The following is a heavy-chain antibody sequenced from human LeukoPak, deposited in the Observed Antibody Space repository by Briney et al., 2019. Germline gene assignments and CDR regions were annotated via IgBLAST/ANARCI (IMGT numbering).Heavy chain of an antibody. Sequence: GSLRLSCAASGFTSSSYGMHWVRQAPGKGLEWVAFIRYDGSNKYYADSVKGRFTISRDNSKNTLYLQMNSLRADDTAVYYCAKDQGGLWYFDYWGQGTLVTVSS. J-gene: IGHJ4*02. CDR2: IRYDGSNK. V-gene: IGHV3-30*02. CDR3: AKDQGGLWYFDY. CDR1: GFTSSSYG. D-gene: IGHD5-18*01.